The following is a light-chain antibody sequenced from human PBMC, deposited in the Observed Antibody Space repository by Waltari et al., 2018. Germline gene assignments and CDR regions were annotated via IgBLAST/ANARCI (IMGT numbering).Light chain of an antibody. Sequence: QSVLTQPPSASGTPGQRVIISCSGSSPNIGSNLVNWYQQLPGTAPKLLIYSNNRRPSGVPDLFSGSKAGTSLSLAISGLQSEDEADYYCAAWDDILKGHVFGSGTKVAVL. CDR3: AAWDDILKGHV. J-gene: IGLJ1*01. V-gene: IGLV1-44*01. CDR2: SNN. CDR1: SPNIGSNL.